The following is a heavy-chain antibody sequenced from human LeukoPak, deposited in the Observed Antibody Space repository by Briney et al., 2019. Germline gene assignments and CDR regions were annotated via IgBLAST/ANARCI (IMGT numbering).Heavy chain of an antibody. CDR2: INPNSGGT. Sequence: ASVNVSCKASGYTFTGYYMHWVRQAPGQGLEWMGWINPNSGGTNYAQKFQGRVTMTRDTSISTAYMELSRLRSDDTAVYYCARSEIVVVPAAIWEHWFDPWGQGTLVTVSS. D-gene: IGHD2-2*01. V-gene: IGHV1-2*02. CDR3: ARSEIVVVPAAIWEHWFDP. CDR1: GYTFTGYY. J-gene: IGHJ5*02.